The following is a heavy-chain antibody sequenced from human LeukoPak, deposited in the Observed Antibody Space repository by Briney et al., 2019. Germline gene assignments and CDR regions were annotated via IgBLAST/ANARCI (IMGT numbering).Heavy chain of an antibody. V-gene: IGHV4-38-2*01. D-gene: IGHD2-2*01. CDR2: IYHSGRT. CDR1: GYSISSGYY. J-gene: IGHJ4*02. CDR3: ASTRYSYAGDY. Sequence: SETLSLTCAVSGYSISSGYYWGWIRQPPGKGLEWIGSIYHSGRTYYNPSLKSRVTISVDTSKNQFSLKLSSVTAADTAVYYCASTRYSYAGDYWGQGTLVTVSS.